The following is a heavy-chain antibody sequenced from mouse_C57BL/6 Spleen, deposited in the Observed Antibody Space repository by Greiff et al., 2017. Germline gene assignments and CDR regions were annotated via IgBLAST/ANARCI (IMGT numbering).Heavy chain of an antibody. CDR3: ARCGYDERGDY. J-gene: IGHJ2*01. CDR1: GYTFTSYG. V-gene: IGHV1-81*01. Sequence: VQLQQSGAELARPGASVKLSCKASGYTFTSYGISWVKQRTGQGLEWIGEIYPRSGNTYYNEKFKGKATLAADKSSRTAYMELRSLTSEDSAVYFCARCGYDERGDYWGQGTTLTVSS. D-gene: IGHD2-2*01. CDR2: IYPRSGNT.